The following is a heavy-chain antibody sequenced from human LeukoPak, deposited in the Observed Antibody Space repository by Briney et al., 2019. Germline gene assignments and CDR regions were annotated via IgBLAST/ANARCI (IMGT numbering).Heavy chain of an antibody. Sequence: GGSLRLSCAASGFTFSDYYMSWIRRAPGKGLEWVSYISSSSSYTNYADSVKGRFTISRDNAKNSLYLQMNSLRAEDTAVYYCARDLYDILTGYSNYFDYWGQGTLVTVSS. V-gene: IGHV3-11*06. CDR1: GFTFSDYY. CDR3: ARDLYDILTGYSNYFDY. CDR2: ISSSSSYT. J-gene: IGHJ4*02. D-gene: IGHD3-9*01.